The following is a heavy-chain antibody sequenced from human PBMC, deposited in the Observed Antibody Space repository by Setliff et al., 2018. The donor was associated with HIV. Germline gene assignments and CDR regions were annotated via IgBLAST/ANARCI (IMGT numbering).Heavy chain of an antibody. CDR1: GFTFSNQV. CDR3: AKGVFDV. J-gene: IGHJ2*01. Sequence: TGGSLRLSCAASGFTFSNQVMTWVRQAPGKGLEWVSSISVGAGSTYYADSVKGRFTISRDNSKNTLYLQMNNLRPEDTAIYYCAKGVFDVWGRGTPVTVSS. D-gene: IGHD3-10*01. CDR2: ISVGAGST. V-gene: IGHV3-23*01.